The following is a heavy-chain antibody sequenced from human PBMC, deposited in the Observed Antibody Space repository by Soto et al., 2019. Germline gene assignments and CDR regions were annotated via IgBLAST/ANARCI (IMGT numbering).Heavy chain of an antibody. D-gene: IGHD2-2*02. CDR2: IWYDGSNK. V-gene: IGHV3-33*01. CDR3: ARDSLEYQLPYGGWFDP. J-gene: IGHJ5*02. CDR1: GFTFSSYG. Sequence: QVQLVESGGGVVQPGRSLRLSCAASGFTFSSYGMHWVRQAPGKGLEWVAVIWYDGSNKYYADSVKGRFTISRDNSKNTLYLQMNSLRSEDTAVYYCARDSLEYQLPYGGWFDPWGQGTLVTVSS.